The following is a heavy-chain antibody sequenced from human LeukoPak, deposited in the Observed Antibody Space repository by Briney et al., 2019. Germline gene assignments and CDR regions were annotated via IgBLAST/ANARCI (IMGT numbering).Heavy chain of an antibody. CDR3: ARDGVIGTTFDS. Sequence: PGGSLRLSCAASGFIFSSHWMTWVRQAPGKGLEWVANIKQDGSETYYMDYVKGRFTISRDNAENSLYLQMNSLRAEDTAVYYCARDGVIGTTFDSWGQGTLVTVSS. D-gene: IGHD1-14*01. CDR1: GFIFSSHW. CDR2: IKQDGSET. J-gene: IGHJ4*02. V-gene: IGHV3-7*03.